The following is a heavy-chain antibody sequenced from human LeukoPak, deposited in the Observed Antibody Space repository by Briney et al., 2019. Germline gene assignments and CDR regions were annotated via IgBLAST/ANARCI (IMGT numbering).Heavy chain of an antibody. V-gene: IGHV3-7*04. Sequence: GGSLRLSCVASGFPFSSYWMTWVRQAPGKGLEWVANIKQDGSKKSYVDSVKGRFTISRDNAKDSLYLQMNSLRAEDTAIYYCTRVGYIDEGIDYWGQGTLVTVSS. CDR1: GFPFSSYW. D-gene: IGHD5-24*01. CDR3: TRVGYIDEGIDY. CDR2: IKQDGSKK. J-gene: IGHJ4*02.